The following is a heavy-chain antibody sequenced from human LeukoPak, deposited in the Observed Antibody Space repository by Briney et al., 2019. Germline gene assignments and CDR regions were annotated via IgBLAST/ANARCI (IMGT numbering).Heavy chain of an antibody. Sequence: GASVKVSCKASGYTFTSYYMHWVRQAPGQGLEWIAIFNPRDTSTTYAQKFQGRITMTTDTSTSTVYMELSSLRSEDTAVYYCAKRGDQLTLDYWGQGTLVTVSS. CDR1: GYTFTSYY. D-gene: IGHD2-2*01. J-gene: IGHJ4*02. V-gene: IGHV1-46*01. CDR3: AKRGDQLTLDY. CDR2: FNPRDTST.